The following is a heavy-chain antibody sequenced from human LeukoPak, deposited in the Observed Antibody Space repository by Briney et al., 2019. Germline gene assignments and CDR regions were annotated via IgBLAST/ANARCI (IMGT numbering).Heavy chain of an antibody. V-gene: IGHV3-9*01. J-gene: IGHJ4*02. D-gene: IGHD3-10*01. Sequence: PGRSLRLSCAASGFTFDDYAMHWVRQAPGKGLEWVSGISWNSGSIGYADSVKGRFTISRDNAKNSLYLQMNSLRAEDTALYYCAKDYGSGSRTQIFDYWGKEPLVTVSS. CDR1: GFTFDDYA. CDR3: AKDYGSGSRTQIFDY. CDR2: ISWNSGSI.